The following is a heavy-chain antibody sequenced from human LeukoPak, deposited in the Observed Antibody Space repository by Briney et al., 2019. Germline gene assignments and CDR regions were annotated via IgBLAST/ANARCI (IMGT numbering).Heavy chain of an antibody. CDR3: ARPQDHGGNVENFDI. CDR1: GYTFTAYH. Sequence: GASVKVSCTASGYTFTAYHIHWVRRAPGQGLEWMGWINPNSGGTNYALKFRGRVTMTRDTSISTASMELSRLRSDDTAVYYCARPQDHGGNVENFDIWGQGTMVTVSS. J-gene: IGHJ3*02. V-gene: IGHV1-2*02. CDR2: INPNSGGT. D-gene: IGHD4-23*01.